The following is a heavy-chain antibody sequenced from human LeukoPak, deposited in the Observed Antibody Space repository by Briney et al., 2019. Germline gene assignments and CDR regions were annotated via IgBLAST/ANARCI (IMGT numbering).Heavy chain of an antibody. CDR2: ISGSNSYI. D-gene: IGHD2-8*01. Sequence: GGSLRLSCAASGFTFNSYSMNWVRQAPGKGLEWVSSISGSNSYIYYADSMKGRFTISRDNAKNSLYLQMNSLRAEDTALYYCARAPGVRYYYYMDVWGKGTTVTVSS. J-gene: IGHJ6*03. CDR1: GFTFNSYS. CDR3: ARAPGVRYYYYMDV. V-gene: IGHV3-21*04.